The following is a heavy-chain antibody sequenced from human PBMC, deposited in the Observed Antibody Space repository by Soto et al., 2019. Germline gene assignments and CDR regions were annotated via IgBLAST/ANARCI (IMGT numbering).Heavy chain of an antibody. V-gene: IGHV1-18*04. Sequence: ASVKVSCKASGYTFTSYGISWVRQAPGQGLEWMGWISAYNGNTNYAQKLQGRVTMTTDTSTSTAYMELRSLRSDDTAVYYCARDVHDILTGYYSVDYWGQGTLVTVSS. CDR3: ARDVHDILTGYYSVDY. D-gene: IGHD3-9*01. CDR2: ISAYNGNT. J-gene: IGHJ4*02. CDR1: GYTFTSYG.